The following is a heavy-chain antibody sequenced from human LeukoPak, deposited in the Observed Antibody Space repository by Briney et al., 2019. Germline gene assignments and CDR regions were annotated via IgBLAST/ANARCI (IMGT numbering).Heavy chain of an antibody. CDR3: ARGRVNWFDP. Sequence: TGGXLRLSXAXSEXTFSDYYXSWIRQAPGKGLEWVSYISGSGNTTYYADSVKGRFTVSRDNAKNSVYLQMNSLRGEDTAVYYCARGRVNWFDPWGQGTLVTVSS. J-gene: IGHJ5*02. CDR2: ISGSGNTT. V-gene: IGHV3-11*01. CDR1: EXTFSDYY.